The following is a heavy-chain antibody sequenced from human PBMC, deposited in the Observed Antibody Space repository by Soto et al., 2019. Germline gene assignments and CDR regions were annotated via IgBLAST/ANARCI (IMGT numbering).Heavy chain of an antibody. CDR3: AREAVRHMVRGVLGY. J-gene: IGHJ4*02. D-gene: IGHD3-10*01. CDR1: GYTFTGYY. V-gene: IGHV1-2*02. Sequence: VASVKVSCKASGYTFTGYYMHWVRQAPGQGLEWMGWINPNSGGTNYAQKFQGRVTMARDTSISTAYMELSRLRSDDTAVYYCAREAVRHMVRGVLGYWGQGTPVTVYS. CDR2: INPNSGGT.